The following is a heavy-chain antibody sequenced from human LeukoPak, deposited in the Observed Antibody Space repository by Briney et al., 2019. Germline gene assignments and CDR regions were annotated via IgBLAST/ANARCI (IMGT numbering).Heavy chain of an antibody. CDR3: ARDKGISTGWPDPFDI. J-gene: IGHJ3*02. Sequence: GASVKVSCKASGGSFNTYSISWVRQAPGQGLEWMGGIIPIFGTPNYAQEFQDRVTITADKSTSTAYMELTSLRSEDTAVYYCARDKGISTGWPDPFDIWGQGTVVTVSS. CDR1: GGSFNTYS. D-gene: IGHD6-19*01. CDR2: IIPIFGTP. V-gene: IGHV1-69*06.